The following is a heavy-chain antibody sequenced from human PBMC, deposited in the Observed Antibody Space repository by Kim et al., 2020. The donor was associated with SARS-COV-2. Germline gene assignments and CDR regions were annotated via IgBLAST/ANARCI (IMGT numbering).Heavy chain of an antibody. CDR2: IKSKTDGGTT. V-gene: IGHV3-15*01. Sequence: GGSLRLSCAASGFTFSNAWMSWVRQAPGKGLEWVGRIKSKTDGGTTDYAAPVKGRFTISRDDSKNTLYLQMNSLKTEDTAVYYCTTEGELGAYYYYYGMDVWGQGTTVTVSS. CDR3: TTEGELGAYYYYYGMDV. J-gene: IGHJ6*02. D-gene: IGHD1-26*01. CDR1: GFTFSNAW.